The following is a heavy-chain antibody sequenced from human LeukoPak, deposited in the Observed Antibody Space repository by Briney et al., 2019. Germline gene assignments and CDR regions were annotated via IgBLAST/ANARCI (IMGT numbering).Heavy chain of an antibody. CDR3: ARGGGSGSYYNDAFDI. CDR1: GGSFSGYY. Sequence: SETLSLTCAVYGGSFSGYYWSWIRRPPGKGLEWIGEINHSGSTNYNPSLKSRVTISVDTSKNQFSLKLSSVTAADTAVYYCARGGGSGSYYNDAFDIWGQGTMVTVSS. J-gene: IGHJ3*02. V-gene: IGHV4-34*01. CDR2: INHSGST. D-gene: IGHD3-10*01.